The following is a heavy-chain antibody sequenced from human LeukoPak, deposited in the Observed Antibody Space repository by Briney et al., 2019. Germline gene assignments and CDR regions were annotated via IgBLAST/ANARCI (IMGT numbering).Heavy chain of an antibody. J-gene: IGHJ4*02. CDR1: GYTFTSYD. V-gene: IGHV1-2*02. CDR3: AGGAVTTFY. Sequence: ASVKVSCKASGYTFTSYDINWVRQATGQGLEWMGWMNPNSGGTNYAQKFQGRVTMTRDTSISTAYMELSRLRSDDTAVYYCAGGAVTTFYWGQGTLVTVSS. D-gene: IGHD4-17*01. CDR2: MNPNSGGT.